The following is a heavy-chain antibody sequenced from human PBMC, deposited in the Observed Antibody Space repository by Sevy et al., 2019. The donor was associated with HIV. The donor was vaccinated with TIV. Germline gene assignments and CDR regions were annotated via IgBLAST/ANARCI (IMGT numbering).Heavy chain of an antibody. CDR2: ISPHNGDT. CDR1: GYLFTSYR. Sequence: ASVMVSCKASGYLFTSYRITWVRQAPGKRLELVGWISPHNGDTNYAQRVQDRVTMITDTSTTTAYMELRSLTSDDSAVYYCARAYCSGGRCYSLAYWGQGTLVTVSS. J-gene: IGHJ4*02. V-gene: IGHV1-18*01. CDR3: ARAYCSGGRCYSLAY. D-gene: IGHD2-15*01.